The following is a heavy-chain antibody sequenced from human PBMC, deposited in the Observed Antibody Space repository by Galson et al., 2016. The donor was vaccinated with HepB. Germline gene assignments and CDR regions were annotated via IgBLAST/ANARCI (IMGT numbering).Heavy chain of an antibody. CDR3: ARDDYSGGRGSPDY. J-gene: IGHJ4*02. CDR2: INNGAATT. V-gene: IGHV3-23*01. CDR1: GFFFSGRA. D-gene: IGHD4/OR15-4a*01. Sequence: SLRLSCAASGFFFSGRAMSWVRQVPGKGLEWVSGINNGAATTGYAASVKGRFTISRDNSKNTQYLQMNSLRTEDTAGNYCARDDYSGGRGSPDYWGQGTLVTVSS.